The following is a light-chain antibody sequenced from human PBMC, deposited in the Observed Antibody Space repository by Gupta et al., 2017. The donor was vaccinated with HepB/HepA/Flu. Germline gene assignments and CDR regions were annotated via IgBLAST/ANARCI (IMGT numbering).Light chain of an antibody. CDR1: QSVSSN. Sequence: ELVMTQPPATLSIFPGDRSTLSCRASQSVSSNLAWYQQKPGEAPRLLIYGASNRVTGIPARCGGGGGGTEVTLTISSRQSEDFAVYYCQQYNSWPPYTFGQGTKVEIK. V-gene: IGKV3-15*01. J-gene: IGKJ2*01. CDR3: QQYNSWPPYT. CDR2: GAS.